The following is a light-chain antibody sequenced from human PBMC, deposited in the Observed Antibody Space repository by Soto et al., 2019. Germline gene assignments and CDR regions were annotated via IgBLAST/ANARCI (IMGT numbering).Light chain of an antibody. Sequence: DIQMTQSPSSVSASVGDGVTITFRASQSISTWLAWYQQKPGTAPNLLIFTASYLQSGVPSRFSGSGSGTDFTLTINGLQPEDFATYYCQQSKSFPWKFGQGTKVDIK. CDR2: TAS. V-gene: IGKV1-12*01. J-gene: IGKJ1*01. CDR3: QQSKSFPWK. CDR1: QSISTW.